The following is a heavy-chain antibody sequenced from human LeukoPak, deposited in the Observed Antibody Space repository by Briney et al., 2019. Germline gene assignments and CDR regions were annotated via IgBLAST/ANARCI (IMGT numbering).Heavy chain of an antibody. CDR1: GYTFTSYG. Sequence: ASVKVSCKASGYTFTSYGISWVRQAPGQGLEWMGWISAYNGNTNYAQKLQGRVTMTTDTSTSTAYMELRSLRSDDTAVYYCARGGRAITFGGVIALAFDYWAREPWSPSPQ. V-gene: IGHV1-18*01. CDR2: ISAYNGNT. J-gene: IGHJ4*02. CDR3: ARGGRAITFGGVIALAFDY. D-gene: IGHD3-16*02.